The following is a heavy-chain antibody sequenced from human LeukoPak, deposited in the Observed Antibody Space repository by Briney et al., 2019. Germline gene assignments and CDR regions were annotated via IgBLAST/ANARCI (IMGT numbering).Heavy chain of an antibody. J-gene: IGHJ4*02. CDR1: GGSISSYY. D-gene: IGHD3-22*01. Sequence: SETLSLTCTVSGGSISSYYWSWVRQPPGKGLEWMGYIYYSGSTNYNHSLKSRVTISVDTSKNQFSLKLSSVTAADTAVYYCAAATYYYDSSLDYWGQGTLVTVSS. V-gene: IGHV4-59*08. CDR3: AAATYYYDSSLDY. CDR2: IYYSGST.